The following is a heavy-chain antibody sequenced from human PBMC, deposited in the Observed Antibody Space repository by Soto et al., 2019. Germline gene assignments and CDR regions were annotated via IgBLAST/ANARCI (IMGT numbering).Heavy chain of an antibody. CDR2: IYYSGST. CDR1: GYSISSSNW. D-gene: IGHD3-16*01. Sequence: PSETLSLTCAVSGYSISSSNWWGWIRQPPGKGLEWIGYIYYSGSTYYNPSVKGRFTISRDNSKNTLFLQVNGRGGEDTAVYYCAVGGGKLYPAYEGSLPPYDSWGKGPLVTVS. V-gene: IGHV4-28*01. J-gene: IGHJ5*01. CDR3: AVGGGKLYPAYEGSLPPYDS.